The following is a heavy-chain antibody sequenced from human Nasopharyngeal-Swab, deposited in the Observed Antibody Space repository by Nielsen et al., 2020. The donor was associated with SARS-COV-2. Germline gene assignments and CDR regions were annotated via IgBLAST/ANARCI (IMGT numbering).Heavy chain of an antibody. V-gene: IGHV3-74*01. CDR3: ARPSRRNTIFGVAYPVVGGMDV. Sequence: GESLKISCAASGFTFSSFWMHWVRQAPGKGLMDVSYISPGDGSSTNYADSVKGRFTISRDNAKNTLYLQMNSLRAEDTAVYYCARPSRRNTIFGVAYPVVGGMDVWGQGTTVTVSS. CDR1: GFTFSSFW. D-gene: IGHD3-3*01. J-gene: IGHJ6*02. CDR2: ISPGDGSST.